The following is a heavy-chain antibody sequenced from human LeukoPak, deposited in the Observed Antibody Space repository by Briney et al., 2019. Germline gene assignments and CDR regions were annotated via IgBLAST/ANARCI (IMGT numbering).Heavy chain of an antibody. D-gene: IGHD2-2*01. CDR3: ARGLGYCTSTTCLLPFDY. J-gene: IGHJ4*02. V-gene: IGHV3-53*01. CDR2: IYSGGST. CDR1: GFTVSTYY. Sequence: GGSLRLSCAASGFTVSTYYMTWVRQAPGKGLECVSVIYSGGSTYYADSVKGRFTVSGDNSKNTLYLQMNSLRAEDTAMYYCARGLGYCTSTTCLLPFDYWGQGTLVTVSS.